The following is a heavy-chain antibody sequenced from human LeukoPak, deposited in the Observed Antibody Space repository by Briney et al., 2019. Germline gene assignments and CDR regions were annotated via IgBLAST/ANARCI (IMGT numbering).Heavy chain of an antibody. CDR3: ARSPYSKNGYNGMDV. J-gene: IGHJ6*02. CDR1: GFTFSNYG. Sequence: PGGSLRLSCAASGFTFSNYGMTWVRQAPGKGLEWVSVISHSGDLTYYADSVKGRFTLSRDNSKNTLYLQMNSLRAEDTAVYSCARSPYSKNGYNGMDVWGQGTTVTVSS. D-gene: IGHD4-11*01. V-gene: IGHV3-23*01. CDR2: ISHSGDLT.